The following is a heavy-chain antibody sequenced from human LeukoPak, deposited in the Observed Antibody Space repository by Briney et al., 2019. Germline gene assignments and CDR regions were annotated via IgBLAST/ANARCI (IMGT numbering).Heavy chain of an antibody. D-gene: IGHD3-22*01. CDR3: VRDMGYYDKV. CDR2: INTDGNTR. CDR1: GFTFSTSR. V-gene: IGHV3-74*01. Sequence: GGSLRLSCATSGFTFSTSRMHWVRQAPGKGLVWVSRINTDGNTRDYADSVKGRFTISRDNAKNTLYLQMNSLRADDTAVYYCVRDMGYYDKVWGQGTLVTVSS. J-gene: IGHJ4*02.